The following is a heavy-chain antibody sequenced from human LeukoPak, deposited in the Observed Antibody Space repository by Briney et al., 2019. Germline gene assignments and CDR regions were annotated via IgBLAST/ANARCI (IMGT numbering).Heavy chain of an antibody. CDR2: ISSSSSYI. V-gene: IGHV3-21*01. Sequence: GGSLRLSCAASGFTFSSYSMNWVRQAPGKGLEWVSSISSSSSYIYYADSVKGRFTISRDNAKNSLYLQMNSLRAEDTAVYYCARHPPPPYYDFWSGYHYFDYWGQGTLVTVSS. J-gene: IGHJ4*02. CDR3: ARHPPPPYYDFWSGYHYFDY. D-gene: IGHD3-3*01. CDR1: GFTFSSYS.